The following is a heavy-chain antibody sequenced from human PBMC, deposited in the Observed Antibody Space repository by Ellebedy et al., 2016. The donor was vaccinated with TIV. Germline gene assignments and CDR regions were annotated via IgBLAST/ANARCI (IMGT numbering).Heavy chain of an antibody. CDR2: IKSDGSDT. CDR3: ARDFYLDV. Sequence: GESLKISCAASGFTFSSYWMYSVRQAPGKGPVWVSRIKSDGSDTDYADSVKGRFTISRDNAKNTPSLQMNSLSAEDTAIYYCARDFYLDVWGQGTTVTVSS. CDR1: GFTFSSYW. D-gene: IGHD2/OR15-2a*01. V-gene: IGHV3-74*01. J-gene: IGHJ6*02.